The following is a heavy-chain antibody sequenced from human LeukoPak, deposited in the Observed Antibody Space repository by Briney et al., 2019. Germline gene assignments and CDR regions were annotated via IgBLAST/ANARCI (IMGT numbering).Heavy chain of an antibody. CDR1: GGSISTGGYY. V-gene: IGHV4-31*03. D-gene: IGHD3-3*01. CDR2: ISYSGTT. J-gene: IGHJ5*02. CDR3: ARGHVNQGLRFLEWLSDRYNWFDP. Sequence: PSQTLSLTCTVSGGSISTGGYYWSWIRQHPGKGLEWIGYISYSGTTYYNPSLKSRVTLSVDTSNNQFSLRLSSVTAADTAVYYCARGHVNQGLRFLEWLSDRYNWFDPWGQGTLVTVSS.